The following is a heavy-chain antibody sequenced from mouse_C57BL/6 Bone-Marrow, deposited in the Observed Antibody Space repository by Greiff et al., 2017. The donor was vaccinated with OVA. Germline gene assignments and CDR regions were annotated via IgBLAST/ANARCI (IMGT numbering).Heavy chain of an antibody. V-gene: IGHV1-64*01. CDR2: IHPNSGST. CDR3: ARDRFAY. Sequence: QVHVKQSGAELVKPGASVKLSCKASGYTFTSYWMHWVKQRPGQGLEWIGMIHPNSGSTNYNEKFKSKATLTVDKSSSTAYMQLSSLTSEDSAVYYCARDRFAYWGQGTLVTVSA. CDR1: GYTFTSYW. J-gene: IGHJ3*01.